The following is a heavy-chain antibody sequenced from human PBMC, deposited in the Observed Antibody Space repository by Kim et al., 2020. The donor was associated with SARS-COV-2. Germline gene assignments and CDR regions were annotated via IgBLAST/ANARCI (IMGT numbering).Heavy chain of an antibody. CDR2: ISYDGSNK. V-gene: IGHV3-30*18. CDR3: AKGPARAYCSSTSCSTDGMDV. Sequence: GGSLRLSCAASGFTFSSYGMHWVRQAPGKGLEWVAVISYDGSNKYYADSVKGRFTISRDNSKNTLYLQMNSLRAEDTAVYYCAKGPARAYCSSTSCSTDGMDVWGQGTTVTVSS. CDR1: GFTFSSYG. D-gene: IGHD2-2*01. J-gene: IGHJ6*02.